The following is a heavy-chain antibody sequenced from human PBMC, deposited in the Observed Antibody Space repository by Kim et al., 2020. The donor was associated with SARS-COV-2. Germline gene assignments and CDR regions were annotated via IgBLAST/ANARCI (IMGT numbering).Heavy chain of an antibody. V-gene: IGHV3-74*01. CDR2: INSHGSST. D-gene: IGHD3-9*01. CDR3: ARARYFDWLLSGAFDY. J-gene: IGHJ4*02. CDR1: GFTFSSYW. Sequence: GGSLRLSCAASGFTFSSYWMHWVRQAPGKGLVWVSRINSHGSSTSYADSVKGRFTISRDNAKNTLYLQMNSLRAEDTAVYYCARARYFDWLLSGAFDYWGQGTLVTVSS.